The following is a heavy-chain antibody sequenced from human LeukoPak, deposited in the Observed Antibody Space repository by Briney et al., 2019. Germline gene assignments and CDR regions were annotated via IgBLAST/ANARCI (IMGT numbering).Heavy chain of an antibody. CDR2: FNSDGRST. J-gene: IGHJ4*02. D-gene: IGHD6-19*01. V-gene: IGHV3-74*01. CDR3: ARAVAGTDYFDY. CDR1: GFTFSSYW. Sequence: PGGSLRLSCAASGFTFSSYWMHWVRQAPGKGLVWVSRFNSDGRSTYYADSVKGRFTISRDNSKNTLYLQMNSLRGEDTAVYYCARAVAGTDYFDYWGQGMLVTVSS.